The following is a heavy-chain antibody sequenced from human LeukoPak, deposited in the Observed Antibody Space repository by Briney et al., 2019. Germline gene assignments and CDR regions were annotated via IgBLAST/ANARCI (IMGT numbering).Heavy chain of an antibody. V-gene: IGHV1-46*01. CDR3: ARMKYSSSSYYYMDV. D-gene: IGHD6-6*01. J-gene: IGHJ6*03. CDR1: GYTFTSYY. CDR2: INPSGGST. Sequence: ASVKVSCKASGYTFTSYYMHWVRQAPGQGLEWMGIINPSGGSTSYAQKFQGRVTMTRDMSTSTVYMELSSLRSEDMAVYYCARMKYSSSSYYYMDVWGKGTTVTVSS.